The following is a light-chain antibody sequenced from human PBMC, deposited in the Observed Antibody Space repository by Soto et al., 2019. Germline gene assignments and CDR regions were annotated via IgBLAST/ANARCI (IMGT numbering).Light chain of an antibody. J-gene: IGKJ5*01. Sequence: DMQMTQSPSSLSASVGDRVTITCRASQAISNKVAWYQHKPGKAPKLLIYVASTLQSGVPSRFSGSGSGTDFTLTISSLQPEDVATYYCQKYNSAPTFGQGTRLEIK. CDR3: QKYNSAPT. CDR2: VAS. V-gene: IGKV1-27*01. CDR1: QAISNK.